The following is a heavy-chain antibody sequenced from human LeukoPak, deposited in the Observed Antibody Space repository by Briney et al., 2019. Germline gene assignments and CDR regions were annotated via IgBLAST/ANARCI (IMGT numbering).Heavy chain of an antibody. Sequence: GASVKVSCKTSGYTFASYGISWVRQAPGQGLEWMGWISAYNGNTNYAQKFQGRVTMTRDMSTSTLYMELSSLRSEDTAVYYCARVRDGYNDAYDIWGQGTMVTVSS. J-gene: IGHJ3*02. V-gene: IGHV1-18*01. CDR3: ARVRDGYNDAYDI. CDR1: GYTFASYG. D-gene: IGHD5-24*01. CDR2: ISAYNGNT.